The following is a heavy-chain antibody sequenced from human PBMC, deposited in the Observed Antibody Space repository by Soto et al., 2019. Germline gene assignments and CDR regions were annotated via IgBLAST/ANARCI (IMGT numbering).Heavy chain of an antibody. CDR1: GFTFSSYS. Sequence: PGGSLRLSCAASGFTFSSYSMNWVRQAPGKGLEWVSSISSSSSYIYYADSVKGRFTISRDNAKNSLYLQMNSLRAEDTAVYYCARDRRGPLTPIDYWGQGTLVTVSS. CDR3: ARDRRGPLTPIDY. D-gene: IGHD5-12*01. J-gene: IGHJ4*02. V-gene: IGHV3-21*01. CDR2: ISSSSSYI.